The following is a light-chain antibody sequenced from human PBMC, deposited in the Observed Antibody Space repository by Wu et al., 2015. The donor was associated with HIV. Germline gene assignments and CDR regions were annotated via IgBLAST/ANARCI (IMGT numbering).Light chain of an antibody. Sequence: QMIQSPSVVAASIGDTVMVTCRASQNISTFLGWYQQTPGEPPKLLIYAASRLQSGVSLRFSGTGSGTDFTLTINDLQPEDLGTYYCQQGNSFPHTFGQGPRSKS. J-gene: IGKJ1*01. CDR2: AAS. CDR3: QQGNSFPHT. V-gene: IGKV1-12*01. CDR1: QNISTF.